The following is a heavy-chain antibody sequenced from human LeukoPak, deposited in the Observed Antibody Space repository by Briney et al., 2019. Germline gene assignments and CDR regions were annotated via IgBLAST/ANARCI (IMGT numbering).Heavy chain of an antibody. V-gene: IGHV5-51*01. CDR1: GYSFTSHW. D-gene: IGHD3-10*01. J-gene: IGHJ6*02. Sequence: GESLKISCKGSGYSFTSHWIGWVRQMPGKGLEWMGIIYPGDSDTRYSPSFQGQVTISADKSITTAYLQWSSLKASDAAMYYCTRHPSGSGYDYGTGVWGQGTTVTVSS. CDR2: IYPGDSDT. CDR3: TRHPSGSGYDYGTGV.